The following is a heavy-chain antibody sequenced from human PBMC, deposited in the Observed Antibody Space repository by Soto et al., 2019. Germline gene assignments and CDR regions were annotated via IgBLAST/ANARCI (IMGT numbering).Heavy chain of an antibody. CDR3: AREDFWSGGGLYGMDV. J-gene: IGHJ6*02. CDR1: GGSVSSGSYY. V-gene: IGHV4-61*01. D-gene: IGHD3-3*01. CDR2: IYYSGST. Sequence: QVQLQESGPGLVKPSETLSLTCTVSGGSVSSGSYYWSWIRQPPGKGLEWIGYIYYSGSTNYNPALQSRVTISVDTSKNQFSLKLSSVTAADTAVYYCAREDFWSGGGLYGMDVWGQGTTVTVSS.